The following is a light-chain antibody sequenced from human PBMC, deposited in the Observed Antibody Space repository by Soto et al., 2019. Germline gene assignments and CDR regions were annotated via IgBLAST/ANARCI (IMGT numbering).Light chain of an antibody. CDR3: QQYHSSSVT. Sequence: EIVLTQSPGTLSLSPGERATLTCRASQSISSSSLAWYQQKSGQAPRLLIYDASSRATGIPDRFSGSGSGTDFTLTISRLETGDFAMYYCQQYHSSSVTFGQGTRLEIK. CDR1: QSISSSS. CDR2: DAS. V-gene: IGKV3-20*01. J-gene: IGKJ5*01.